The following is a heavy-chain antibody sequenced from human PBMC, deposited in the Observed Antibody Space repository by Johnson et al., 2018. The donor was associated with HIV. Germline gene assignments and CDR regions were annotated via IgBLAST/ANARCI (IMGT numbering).Heavy chain of an antibody. CDR1: RFTFSSYG. Sequence: QVQLVESGGGLVKPGGSLRLSCAASRFTFSSYGMHWVRQAPGKGLEWVTFIRYDATNKYYADSVKGRFSISRDNSKNTLYLQMNSLRAEDTAVYYCEKSDSAYDAFDLWGQGTLVTVSS. V-gene: IGHV3-30*02. CDR2: IRYDATNK. D-gene: IGHD3-22*01. CDR3: EKSDSAYDAFDL. J-gene: IGHJ3*01.